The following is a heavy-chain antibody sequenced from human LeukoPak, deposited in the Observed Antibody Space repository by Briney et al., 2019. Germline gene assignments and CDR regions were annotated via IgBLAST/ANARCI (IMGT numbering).Heavy chain of an antibody. V-gene: IGHV3-23*01. CDR2: ISGSGDTT. CDR3: AKEEAWLKYNY. CDR1: GFTFSSPG. D-gene: IGHD5-24*01. Sequence: GGSLRLSCAASGFTFSSPGMNWVRQAPGKGLEWVSGISGSGDTTYYADSVKGRFTISRDNSKNTLYLQMNSPRGEDTAVFYCAKEEAWLKYNYWGQGTLVTVSS. J-gene: IGHJ4*02.